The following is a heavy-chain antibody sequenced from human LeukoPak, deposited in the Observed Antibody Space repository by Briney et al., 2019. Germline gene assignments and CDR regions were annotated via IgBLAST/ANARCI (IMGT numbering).Heavy chain of an antibody. CDR1: GFSFPSYL. Sequence: GGYLKIYCRGPGFSFPSYLILWVRPAPRKGREGMGWIDPSDSYTNHRPSFQGHVTISADKSISTAYLQCSSLKASDTAMYYCARHGYFYGSGSGDYFDYWGQGTLVTVSS. CDR3: ARHGYFYGSGSGDYFDY. CDR2: IDPSDSYT. J-gene: IGHJ4*02. V-gene: IGHV5-10-1*01. D-gene: IGHD3-10*01.